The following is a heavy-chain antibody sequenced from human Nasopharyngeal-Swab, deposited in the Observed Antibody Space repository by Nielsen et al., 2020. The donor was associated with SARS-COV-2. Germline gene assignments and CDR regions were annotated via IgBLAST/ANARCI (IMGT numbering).Heavy chain of an antibody. D-gene: IGHD6-13*01. CDR2: INHSGGT. V-gene: IGHV4-34*01. Sequence: GSLRLSCAVDGWSFSGYYWSWIRQPPGKGLEWIGEINHSGGTRYNPSLKSRVIISVDTSKNQLSLKLTSLTAADTAMYYCARDQDGAAAALWGQGTLVTVSS. CDR1: GWSFSGYY. J-gene: IGHJ4*02. CDR3: ARDQDGAAAAL.